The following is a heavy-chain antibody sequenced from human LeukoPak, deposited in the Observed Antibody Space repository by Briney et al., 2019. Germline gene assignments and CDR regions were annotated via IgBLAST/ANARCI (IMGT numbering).Heavy chain of an antibody. Sequence: ASVKVSCKASGYTFIAYYMHWVRQAPGQGLEWMGWINPNSGGTNYAQKFQGRVTMTRDTSISTAYMDLSRLRSDDTAVYYCARGMGVLVPAAAWFDPWGQGTLVTVSS. CDR3: ARGMGVLVPAAAWFDP. V-gene: IGHV1-2*02. CDR2: INPNSGGT. J-gene: IGHJ5*02. D-gene: IGHD2-2*01. CDR1: GYTFIAYY.